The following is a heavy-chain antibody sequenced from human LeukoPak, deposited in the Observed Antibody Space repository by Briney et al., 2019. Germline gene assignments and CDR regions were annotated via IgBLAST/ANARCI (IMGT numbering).Heavy chain of an antibody. Sequence: ASVKVSCKASGGTFSSYAISWVRQAPGQGLEWMGGIIPIFGTANYAQKFQGRVTITTDESTSTAYMELSSLRSEDTAVYYCAREACSSTSCYFHWFDPWGQGTLVTVSS. CDR2: IIPIFGTA. CDR3: AREACSSTSCYFHWFDP. D-gene: IGHD2-2*01. J-gene: IGHJ5*02. V-gene: IGHV1-69*05. CDR1: GGTFSSYA.